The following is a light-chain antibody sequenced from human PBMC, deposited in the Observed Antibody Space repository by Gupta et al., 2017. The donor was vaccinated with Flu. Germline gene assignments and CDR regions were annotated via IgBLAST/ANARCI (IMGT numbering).Light chain of an antibody. CDR3: QEYKDWPRT. Sequence: DQQKPGQAPRLLIYGASTRATDIPGRFSGSGSGIEFSLTITSLQSEDFALYYCQEYKDWPRTFGQGTKVDIK. J-gene: IGKJ3*01. CDR2: GAS. V-gene: IGKV3-15*01.